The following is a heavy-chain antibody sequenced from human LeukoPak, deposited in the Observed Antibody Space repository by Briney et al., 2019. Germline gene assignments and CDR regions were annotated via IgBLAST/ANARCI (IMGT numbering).Heavy chain of an antibody. D-gene: IGHD1-14*01. Sequence: ASVKVSCKVSGYTFTDYYMHWVQQASGKGLEWMGLVDPEDGETIYAEKFQGRVTITADTSTDTAYMELSSLRSEDTAVYYCATGGTNYYMDDWGKGTTVTVSS. CDR3: ATGGTNYYMDD. CDR2: VDPEDGET. CDR1: GYTFTDYY. V-gene: IGHV1-69-2*01. J-gene: IGHJ6*03.